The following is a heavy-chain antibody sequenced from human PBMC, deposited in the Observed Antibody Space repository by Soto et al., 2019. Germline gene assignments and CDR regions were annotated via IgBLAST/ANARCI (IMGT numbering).Heavy chain of an antibody. V-gene: IGHV3-9*01. Sequence: EVQLVESGGGLVQPGRSLRLSCAASGFTFDDYAMHWVRQAPGKGLEWVSGISWNSGSIGYADSVKGRFTISRDNAKNSLYLQMNSLRVEDAAVYYCAKTHVIEYYYSSGTINWFDPWGQGTLVTVSS. CDR1: GFTFDDYA. CDR3: AKTHVIEYYYSSGTINWFDP. J-gene: IGHJ5*02. D-gene: IGHD3-10*01. CDR2: ISWNSGSI.